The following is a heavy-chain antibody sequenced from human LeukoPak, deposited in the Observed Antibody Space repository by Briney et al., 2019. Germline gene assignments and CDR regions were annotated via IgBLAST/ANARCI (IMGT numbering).Heavy chain of an antibody. CDR3: ARDQVCSGGSCYPSLDY. V-gene: IGHV1-2*04. J-gene: IGHJ4*02. CDR1: GYTFTGYY. Sequence: ASAKVSCKASGYTFTGYYMHWVRQAPGQGLEWMGWINPNSGGTNYAQKFQGWVTMTRDTSISTAYMELSRLRSDDTAVYYCARDQVCSGGSCYPSLDYWGQGTLVTVSS. CDR2: INPNSGGT. D-gene: IGHD2-15*01.